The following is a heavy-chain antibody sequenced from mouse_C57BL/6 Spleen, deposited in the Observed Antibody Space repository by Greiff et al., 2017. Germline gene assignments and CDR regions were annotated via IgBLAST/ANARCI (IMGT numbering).Heavy chain of an antibody. J-gene: IGHJ1*03. V-gene: IGHV5-17*01. D-gene: IGHD2-14*01. CDR1: GFTFSDYG. CDR2: ISSGSSTI. CDR3: ARIGLRYFDV. Sequence: EVKVEESGGGLVKPGGSLKLSCAASGFTFSDYGMHWVRQAPEKGLEWVAYISSGSSTIYYADTVKGRFTISRDNAKNTLFLQMTSLRSEDTAMYYCARIGLRYFDVWGTGTTVTVSS.